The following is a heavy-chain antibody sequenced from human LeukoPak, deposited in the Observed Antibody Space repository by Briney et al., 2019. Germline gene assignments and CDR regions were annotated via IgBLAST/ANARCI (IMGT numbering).Heavy chain of an antibody. J-gene: IGHJ6*02. Sequence: GASVKVSCTASGYTFTGYYMHWVREAPGQGVEWRGGINTNIGGTNSAQKFQGRVTMTRDTSISTAYMELSRLRSDDTAVYYCARLDFWSGYSYYYYGMDVGGQGTTVTVSS. CDR2: INTNIGGT. CDR3: ARLDFWSGYSYYYYGMDV. CDR1: GYTFTGYY. D-gene: IGHD3-3*01. V-gene: IGHV1-2*02.